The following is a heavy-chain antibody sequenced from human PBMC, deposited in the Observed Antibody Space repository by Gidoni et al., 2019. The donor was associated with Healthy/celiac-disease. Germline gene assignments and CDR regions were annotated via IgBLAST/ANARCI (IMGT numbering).Heavy chain of an antibody. CDR2: ISSSSSYI. Sequence: EVQLVESGGGLVKPGGSLRLSCAASGFTFSSYSMNWVRQAPGKGLEWVSSISSSSSYIYYADSVKGRFTISRDNAKNSLYLQMNSLRAEDTAVYYCARADSDCSSTSCLVYYYGMDVWGQGTTVTVSS. J-gene: IGHJ6*02. V-gene: IGHV3-21*01. CDR1: GFTFSSYS. CDR3: ARADSDCSSTSCLVYYYGMDV. D-gene: IGHD2-2*01.